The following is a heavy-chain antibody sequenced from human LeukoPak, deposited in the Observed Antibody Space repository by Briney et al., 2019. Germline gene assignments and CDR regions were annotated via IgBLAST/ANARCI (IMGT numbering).Heavy chain of an antibody. CDR1: GYTFTNYD. V-gene: IGHV1-8*01. CDR3: ARVYGDVDY. Sequence: ASVKVSCKASGYTFTNYDINWVRQATGQGLEWMGWMNPNSGNRGYAQKFQGRVTMTRNTAISTAYMELSSLRSEGTAVYYCARVYGDVDYWGQGTLVTVSS. J-gene: IGHJ4*02. D-gene: IGHD2/OR15-2a*01. CDR2: MNPNSGNR.